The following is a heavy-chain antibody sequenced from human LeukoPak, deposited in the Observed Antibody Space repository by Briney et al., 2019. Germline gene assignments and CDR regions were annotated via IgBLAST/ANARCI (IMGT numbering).Heavy chain of an antibody. CDR3: ALVAVASDFDY. J-gene: IGHJ4*02. CDR2: IGASSTPK. D-gene: IGHD6-19*01. CDR1: GFPFSFYE. Sequence: PGGSLRLSCVVSGFPFSFYELNWVRQAPGKGLEWVSNIGASSTPKYYADSVKGRFSISRDNAKSSLYLQMNSLRVEDTAVYYCALVAVASDFDYWGQGTLVTVSS. V-gene: IGHV3-48*03.